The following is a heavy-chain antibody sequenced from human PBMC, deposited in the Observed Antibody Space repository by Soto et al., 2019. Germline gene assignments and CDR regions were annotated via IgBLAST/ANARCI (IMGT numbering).Heavy chain of an antibody. D-gene: IGHD5-12*01. J-gene: IGHJ4*02. CDR1: GGSFSTYT. CDR3: AILTPITGVY. CDR2: IIPMFGII. V-gene: IGHV1-69*17. Sequence: QVLLVQSGAEVKKPGSSVKVSCKVSGGSFSTYTLTWVRQAPGQGLEWMGGIIPMFGIINYAQKFQGRVTITADRSTTTAYMELISLRSDDTAGYYCAILTPITGVYWGQGAQVTVSS.